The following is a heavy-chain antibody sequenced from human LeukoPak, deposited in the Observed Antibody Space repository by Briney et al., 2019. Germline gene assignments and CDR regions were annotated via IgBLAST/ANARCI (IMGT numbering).Heavy chain of an antibody. D-gene: IGHD2-21*02. CDR3: ARADCGGDCYSGYYYYGMDV. J-gene: IGHJ6*02. CDR2: IIPIFGTA. CDR1: GGTFSSYA. V-gene: IGHV1-69*05. Sequence: SVKVSCKASGGTFSSYAISWVRQAPGQGLEWMGGIIPIFGTANYAQKFQGRVTITTDESTSTAYMELSSLRSEDTAVYYCARADCGGDCYSGYYYYGMDVWGQGTTVTVSS.